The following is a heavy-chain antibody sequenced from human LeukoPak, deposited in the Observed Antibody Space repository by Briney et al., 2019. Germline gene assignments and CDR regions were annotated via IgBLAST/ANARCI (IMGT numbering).Heavy chain of an antibody. V-gene: IGHV1-69*05. J-gene: IGHJ6*03. D-gene: IGHD1-1*01. Sequence: ASVKVSCKASGGTFSSYAISWVRQAPGQGLEWMGGISPIFGTANYAQKFQGRVTITTDESTSTAYMELSSLRSEDTAVYYCASSSTGTTRDYYYYYYYMDFWGKGTTVAVSS. CDR2: ISPIFGTA. CDR3: ASSSTGTTRDYYYYYYYMDF. CDR1: GGTFSSYA.